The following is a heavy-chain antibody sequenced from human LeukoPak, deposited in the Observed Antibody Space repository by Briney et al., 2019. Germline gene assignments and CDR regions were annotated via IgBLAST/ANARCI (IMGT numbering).Heavy chain of an antibody. CDR1: GFTFSSAW. CDR3: TAGQAAAGTWGY. J-gene: IGHJ4*02. V-gene: IGHV3-15*01. D-gene: IGHD6-13*01. CDR2: IKSKADGGTT. Sequence: GGSLRLSCAASGFTFSSAWMSWVRQAPGKGLEWVGRIKSKADGGTTDYAAPVKGRFTISRDDSKNTLYLQMNSLKSEDTAVYYCTAGQAAAGTWGYWGQGTLVTVSS.